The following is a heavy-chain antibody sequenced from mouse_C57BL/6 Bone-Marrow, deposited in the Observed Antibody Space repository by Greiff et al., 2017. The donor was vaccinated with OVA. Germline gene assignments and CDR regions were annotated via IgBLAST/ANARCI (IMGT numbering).Heavy chain of an antibody. CDR1: GFTFSDYG. Sequence: EVHLVESGGGLVKPGGSLKLSCAASGFTFSDYGMHWVRQAPEKGLEWVAYISSGSSTIYYADTVKGRFTISRDNAKNTLFLQMTSLRSEDTAMDYCARGGLDYAMDYWGQGTSVTVSS. V-gene: IGHV5-17*01. CDR3: ARGGLDYAMDY. CDR2: ISSGSSTI. D-gene: IGHD3-1*01. J-gene: IGHJ4*01.